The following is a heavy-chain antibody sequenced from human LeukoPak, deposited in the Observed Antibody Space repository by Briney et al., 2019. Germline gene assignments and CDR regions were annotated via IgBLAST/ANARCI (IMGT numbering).Heavy chain of an antibody. D-gene: IGHD3-10*02. J-gene: IGHJ6*04. V-gene: IGHV3-48*03. CDR1: GFTFSSYE. CDR3: AELGITMIGGV. CDR2: ISASGDTI. Sequence: GGSLRLSCAASGFTFSSYEMNWVRQAPGKGLEWVSFISASGDTIYYTDSVKGRFTISRDNAKNSLYLQMNSLRAEDTAVYYCAELGITMIGGVWGKGTTVTISS.